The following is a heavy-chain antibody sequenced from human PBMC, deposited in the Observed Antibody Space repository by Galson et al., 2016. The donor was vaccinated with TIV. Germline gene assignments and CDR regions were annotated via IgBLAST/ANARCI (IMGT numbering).Heavy chain of an antibody. CDR1: GGKFSSYV. Sequence: ASGGKFSSYVISRVRQAPGQGLEWMGRIIPIFGTTKYAQKFQGRVTITADESTDTAYVELNSLTSEDTAVYYCARATNYYDNWFDPWGQGTLVTVSS. CDR2: IIPIFGTT. D-gene: IGHD3-10*01. J-gene: IGHJ5*02. CDR3: ARATNYYDNWFDP. V-gene: IGHV1-69*15.